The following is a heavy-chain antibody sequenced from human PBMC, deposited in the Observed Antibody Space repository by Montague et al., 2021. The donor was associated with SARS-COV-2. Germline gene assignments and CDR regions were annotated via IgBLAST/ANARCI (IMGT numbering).Heavy chain of an antibody. Sequence: SETLSLTCAVHGGSFSTYSWNWIRQPPGKGLEWIGEINHDGSTKYSPSLKSRLTISADTSKNQFSLKLTSVAAADTAVYYCARLRDGVVPSPILGVGPYYSYYYMDVWGRGTTVTVSS. V-gene: IGHV4-34*01. D-gene: IGHD3-10*01. CDR3: ARLRDGVVPSPILGVGPYYSYYYMDV. CDR2: INHDGST. CDR1: GGSFSTYS. J-gene: IGHJ6*03.